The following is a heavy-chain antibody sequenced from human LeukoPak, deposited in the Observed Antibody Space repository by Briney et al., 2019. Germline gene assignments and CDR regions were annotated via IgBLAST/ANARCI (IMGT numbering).Heavy chain of an antibody. V-gene: IGHV3-48*01. CDR3: ARIGVYSYGYVDY. CDR2: ISSGPSTI. Sequence: GGSLRLSCAASGFTFSNYSMNWVRQAPGKGLEWVSDISSGPSTINYADTVKGRFTISRDNAKNSLYLQMSSLRGEDTAVYYCARIGVYSYGYVDYWGQGTLVTVSS. CDR1: GFTFSNYS. J-gene: IGHJ4*02. D-gene: IGHD5-18*01.